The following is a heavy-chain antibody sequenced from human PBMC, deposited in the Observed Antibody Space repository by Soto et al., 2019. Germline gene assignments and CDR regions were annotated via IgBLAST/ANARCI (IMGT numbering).Heavy chain of an antibody. Sequence: PSETLSLTCAVSGGSISSSNWWSWVRQPPGKGLEWIGEIYHSGSTNYNPSLKSRVTISVDKSKNQFSLKLSSVTAADTAVYYCARESFVDTAMVLYYYYYGMDVWGQGTTVTVSS. CDR3: ARESFVDTAMVLYYYYYGMDV. CDR1: GGSISSSNW. J-gene: IGHJ6*02. V-gene: IGHV4-4*02. D-gene: IGHD5-18*01. CDR2: IYHSGST.